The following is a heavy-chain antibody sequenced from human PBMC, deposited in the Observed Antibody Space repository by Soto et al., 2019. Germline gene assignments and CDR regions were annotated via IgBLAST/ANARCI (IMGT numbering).Heavy chain of an antibody. Sequence: PSETLSLTCTVSGASISSGYYYWGWIRQPPGKGLEWLGSVYYNGGTYDNPSLKSRVTISVDTSKNQFSLDLSSVTAADTAVYYCATMGTPVTGLYYFDYWGQGTLVTVSS. V-gene: IGHV4-39*07. J-gene: IGHJ4*02. CDR3: ATMGTPVTGLYYFDY. D-gene: IGHD4-17*01. CDR2: VYYNGGT. CDR1: GASISSGYYY.